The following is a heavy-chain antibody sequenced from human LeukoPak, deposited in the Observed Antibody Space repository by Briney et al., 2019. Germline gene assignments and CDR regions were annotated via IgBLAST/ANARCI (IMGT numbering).Heavy chain of an antibody. V-gene: IGHV1-18*01. J-gene: IGHJ5*02. CDR3: ARGRPVVATMSTGNWFDP. CDR2: ISAYNGNT. CDR1: GYTFTSYG. D-gene: IGHD5-12*01. Sequence: ASVKVSCKASGYTFTSYGISWVRQAPGQGLEWMGWISAYNGNTNNAQKLQGRVTMTTDTSTSTAYRELMSLRPDDTAVYYCARGRPVVATMSTGNWFDPWGQGTLVTVSS.